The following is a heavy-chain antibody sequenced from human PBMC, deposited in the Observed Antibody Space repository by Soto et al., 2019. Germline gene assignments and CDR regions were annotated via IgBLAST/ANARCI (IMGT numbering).Heavy chain of an antibody. CDR2: MFHIGKT. CDR3: ARGNIVVVPTVGWFDP. V-gene: IGHV4-38-2*01. Sequence: XATLSLTSAVSGYSISSGYYWCWFRQPPGKGLEWLGSMFHIGKTYYNPSLKSRLTISVDTSKNQFSLKLNSVTAADTAVYYCARGNIVVVPTVGWFDPWGQGTLVTVSS. J-gene: IGHJ5*02. D-gene: IGHD2-2*01. CDR1: GYSISSGYY.